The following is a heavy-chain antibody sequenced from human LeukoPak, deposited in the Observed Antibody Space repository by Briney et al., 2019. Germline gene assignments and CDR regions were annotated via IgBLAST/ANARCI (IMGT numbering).Heavy chain of an antibody. V-gene: IGHV4-59*01. J-gene: IGHJ3*02. CDR1: GGSISSYC. Sequence: SETLSLTCTVSGGSISSYCWSWIRQPPGKGLEWIGYIYYSGSTNYNPSLKSRVTISVDTSKNQFSLKLSSVTAADTAVYYCARDGIVGAIVRAFDIWGQGTMVTVSS. CDR3: ARDGIVGAIVRAFDI. D-gene: IGHD1-26*01. CDR2: IYYSGST.